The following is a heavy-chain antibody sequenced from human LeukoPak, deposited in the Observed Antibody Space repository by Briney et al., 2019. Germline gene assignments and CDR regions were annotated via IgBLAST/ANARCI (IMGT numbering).Heavy chain of an antibody. CDR1: GGSISSYY. J-gene: IGHJ3*02. CDR3: ATLERYGSGSYGDAFDI. Sequence: SETLSLTCTVSGGSISSYYWSWIRQPPGKGLEWIGNIHYSGSTNYNPSLKSRVTISVDTSKNQFSLKLSSVTAADTAVYYCATLERYGSGSYGDAFDIWGQGTMVTVSS. CDR2: IHYSGST. D-gene: IGHD3-10*01. V-gene: IGHV4-59*08.